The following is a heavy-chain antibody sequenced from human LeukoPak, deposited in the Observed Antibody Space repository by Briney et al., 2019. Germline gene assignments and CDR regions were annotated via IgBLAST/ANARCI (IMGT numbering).Heavy chain of an antibody. Sequence: SGGSLRLSCAASGFTFSSYWMHWVRQAPGKGLVWVSRINSDGSSTSYADSVRGRFTISRDNSKNTLYLQMNSLRAEDTAVYYCARGIAAAGRYDYWGQGSLVTVSS. V-gene: IGHV3-74*01. D-gene: IGHD6-13*01. CDR3: ARGIAAAGRYDY. CDR2: INSDGSST. J-gene: IGHJ4*02. CDR1: GFTFSSYW.